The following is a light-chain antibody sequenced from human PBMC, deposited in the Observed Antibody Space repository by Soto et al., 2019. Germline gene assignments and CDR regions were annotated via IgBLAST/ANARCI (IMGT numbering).Light chain of an antibody. CDR2: GAS. Sequence: EIVLTQSPGTLSLSPGERATLSCRASQSVSSSYLAWYQQKPGQATRLLIYGASSRATGIPDRFSGSGSGKYFTLTISRLEPEDFAVYYCQQYGSSRTFGQGTKVEIK. J-gene: IGKJ1*01. V-gene: IGKV3-20*01. CDR1: QSVSSSY. CDR3: QQYGSSRT.